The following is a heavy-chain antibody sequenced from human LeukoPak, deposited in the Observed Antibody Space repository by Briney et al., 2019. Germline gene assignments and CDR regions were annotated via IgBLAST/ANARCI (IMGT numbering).Heavy chain of an antibody. CDR3: VRHGVGSSWFGFDY. J-gene: IGHJ4*02. CDR1: GYIFTTYW. V-gene: IGHV5-51*01. D-gene: IGHD6-13*01. CDR2: IYPGDSDP. Sequence: PGESLKISCKGSGYIFTTYWIGWVRQMPGKGREWMGIIYPGDSDPRYSPSFQGQVTISADKSISTAYLQWSSLKASESAMYYCVRHGVGSSWFGFDYWGQGTLVTVSS.